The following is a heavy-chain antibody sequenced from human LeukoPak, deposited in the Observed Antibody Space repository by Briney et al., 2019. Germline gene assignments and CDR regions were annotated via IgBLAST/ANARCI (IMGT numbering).Heavy chain of an antibody. CDR2: INHSGST. J-gene: IGHJ4*02. CDR1: GGSFSGYY. Sequence: SETLSLTCAVYGGSFSGYYWSWIRQPPGKGLEWIGEINHSGSTNYNPSLKSRVTMSVDTSKSQFSLNLSSVTAADTAVYYCVRAYDYWGQGTLVTVSS. V-gene: IGHV4-34*01. CDR3: VRAYDY.